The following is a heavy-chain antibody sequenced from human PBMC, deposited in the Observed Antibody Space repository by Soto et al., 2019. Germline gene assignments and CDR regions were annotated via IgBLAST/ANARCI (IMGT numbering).Heavy chain of an antibody. J-gene: IGHJ3*02. D-gene: IGHD3-10*01. CDR3: ARGLEYYFKPGVFDI. CDR2: VGSSGNTK. Sequence: PGGSLRLSCAASGFTFSSSEMNWVRQAPGKGLEWVSYVGSSGNTKYYADSVKGRFTISRDNAKNSLYLQMNSLRAEDTAVYYCARGLEYYFKPGVFDIWGQGTMVTVSS. V-gene: IGHV3-48*03. CDR1: GFTFSSSE.